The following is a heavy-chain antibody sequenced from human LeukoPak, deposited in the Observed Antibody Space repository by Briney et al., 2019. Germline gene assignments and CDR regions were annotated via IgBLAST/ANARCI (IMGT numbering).Heavy chain of an antibody. CDR2: IYPDDSDT. V-gene: IGHV5-51*01. Sequence: GESLKISCKASGFTFTNYWIGWVRQMPGKGLEWMGIIYPDDSDTRYSPSFQGQVTISADKSISTAYLQWSSLKASDTAMYYCARSSGYSPRPADYWGQGTLVTVSS. CDR3: ARSSGYSPRPADY. CDR1: GFTFTNYW. D-gene: IGHD3-22*01. J-gene: IGHJ4*02.